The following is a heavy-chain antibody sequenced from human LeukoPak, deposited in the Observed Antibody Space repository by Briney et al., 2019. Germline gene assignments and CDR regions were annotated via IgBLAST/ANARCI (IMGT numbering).Heavy chain of an antibody. J-gene: IGHJ4*02. Sequence: GGSLRLSCAASGFTFSSYWMSWVRQAPGKGLEWVANIKQDGSEKYYVDSVKGRFTISRDNAKNSLYLQMNSLRAEDTAVYYCARRTNLDYDILTGYYNPRYFDYWGQGTLVTVSS. CDR3: ARRTNLDYDILTGYYNPRYFDY. V-gene: IGHV3-7*01. CDR2: IKQDGSEK. CDR1: GFTFSSYW. D-gene: IGHD3-9*01.